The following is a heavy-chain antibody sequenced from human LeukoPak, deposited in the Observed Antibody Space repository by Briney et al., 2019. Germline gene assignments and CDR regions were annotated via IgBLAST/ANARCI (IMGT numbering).Heavy chain of an antibody. CDR1: GGSDSSGSYY. V-gene: IGHV4-61*01. CDR2: IYYTGST. J-gene: IGHJ1*01. D-gene: IGHD1-26*01. Sequence: SETLSLTCTVSGGSDSSGSYYWSWIRQPPGKGLEWIGYIYYTGSTNYNPSLKSRVTISVDTSKNQFSLKLSSVTAADTAVYYRARDGISGSYYAEYFQHWGQGTLVTVSS. CDR3: ARDGISGSYYAEYFQH.